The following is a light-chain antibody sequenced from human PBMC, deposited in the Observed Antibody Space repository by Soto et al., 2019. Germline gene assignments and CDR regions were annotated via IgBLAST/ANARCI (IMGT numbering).Light chain of an antibody. Sequence: QSALTQPRSVSGSPGQSVTISCTGTSTDVGGYNYVSWYQQHPRKVPKLMLYDVSKRPSGDRDRFSGSKSRNTASLTISGFQAEAVDDYDCFSYAGRDTLVVFGSGTKLAVL. V-gene: IGLV2-11*01. CDR1: STDVGGYNY. CDR2: DVS. CDR3: FSYAGRDTLVV. J-gene: IGLJ1*01.